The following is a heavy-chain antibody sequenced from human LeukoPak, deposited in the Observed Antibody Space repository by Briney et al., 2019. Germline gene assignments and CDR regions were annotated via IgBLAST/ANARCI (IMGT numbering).Heavy chain of an antibody. CDR2: ITSSSSPI. J-gene: IGHJ4*02. Sequence: TGGSLGLSCAASGFTFSSYSMNWVRQAPGKGLEWVSYITSSSSPIYYADSVQGRFTISRDNAKNSLFLQMNSLRAEDTAVYYCARSSSGAKDYWGQGTLVTVSS. CDR3: ARSSSGAKDY. D-gene: IGHD1-26*01. CDR1: GFTFSSYS. V-gene: IGHV3-48*01.